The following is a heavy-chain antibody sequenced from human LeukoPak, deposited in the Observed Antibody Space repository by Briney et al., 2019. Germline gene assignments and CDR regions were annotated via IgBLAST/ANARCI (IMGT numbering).Heavy chain of an antibody. Sequence: SVKVSCKASGGTFVSFGISWVRQAPGQGLEWVGGIIPIFGSANYAPKFQGRVTITADASTTTAYMELSRLRPEDTAVYYCATSSGEMATIDYYYYMDVWGIGTTVTVSS. D-gene: IGHD5-24*01. CDR3: ATSSGEMATIDYYYYMDV. CDR2: IIPIFGSA. J-gene: IGHJ6*03. CDR1: GGTFVSFG. V-gene: IGHV1-69*13.